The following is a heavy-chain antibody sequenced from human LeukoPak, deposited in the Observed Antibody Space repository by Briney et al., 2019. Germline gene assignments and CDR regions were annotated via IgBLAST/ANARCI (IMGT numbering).Heavy chain of an antibody. D-gene: IGHD6-13*01. CDR1: GYTFTSYG. Sequence: VASVKVSCKASGYTFTSYGISWVRQAPGQGLEWMGWISPYNDNTKYAQKFQGRVTMTTDTSTTTAYMDLRSLRSDDTAVYYCTRDHLAADGSDAFDIWGQGTMVTVSS. CDR2: ISPYNDNT. J-gene: IGHJ3*02. CDR3: TRDHLAADGSDAFDI. V-gene: IGHV1-18*01.